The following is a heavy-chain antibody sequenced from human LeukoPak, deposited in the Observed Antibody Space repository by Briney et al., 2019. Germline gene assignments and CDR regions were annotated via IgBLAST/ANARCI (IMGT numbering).Heavy chain of an antibody. D-gene: IGHD3-10*01. CDR1: GFTFSSYE. V-gene: IGHV3-48*03. CDR3: ARGKSYGSGSYYPTNYFDY. CDR2: ISSSGSTI. J-gene: IGHJ4*02. Sequence: GGTLRLSCAASGFTFSSYEMNWARQAPGKGLEGVSYISSSGSTIYYADSVKGRFTISRDNAKNSLYLQMNSLRAEDTAVYYCARGKSYGSGSYYPTNYFDYWGQGTLVTVSS.